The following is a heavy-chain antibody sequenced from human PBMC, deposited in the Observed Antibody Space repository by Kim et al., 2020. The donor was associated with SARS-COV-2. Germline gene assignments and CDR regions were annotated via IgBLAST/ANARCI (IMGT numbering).Heavy chain of an antibody. D-gene: IGHD2-21*02. Sequence: SETLSLTCTVSGGSISTNYWGWIRQSAGKGLEWIGRIYSSGSTDYNASLKSRVVMSVDTSKNQFSLELSSVTAADTAVYFCARGPPRADCGANCYLDYWGQGTLVTVSA. J-gene: IGHJ4*02. V-gene: IGHV4-4*07. CDR1: GGSISTNY. CDR3: ARGPPRADCGANCYLDY. CDR2: IYSSGST.